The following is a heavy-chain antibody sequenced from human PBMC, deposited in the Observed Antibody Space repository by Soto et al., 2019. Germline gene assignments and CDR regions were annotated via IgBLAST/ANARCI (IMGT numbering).Heavy chain of an antibody. Sequence: SVKVSCKASGFTFTSSAFQWVRQARGQRLEWIGWIAVGSGYTNYAQRFQHRVTLIRDMSTATTYMELSRLTSEDTAIYYCAADATAWQQMVPSDYWGQGTLVTVS. J-gene: IGHJ4*02. CDR3: AADATAWQQMVPSDY. CDR1: GFTFTSSA. D-gene: IGHD2-8*01. CDR2: IAVGSGYT. V-gene: IGHV1-58*01.